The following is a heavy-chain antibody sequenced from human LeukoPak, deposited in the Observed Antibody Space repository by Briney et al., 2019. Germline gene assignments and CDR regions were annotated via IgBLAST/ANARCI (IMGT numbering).Heavy chain of an antibody. Sequence: ASVKVSCKASGYTFTSYYMHWVRQAPGQGLEWMGIINPSGGSTSYAQKFQGRVTMTRDMSTSTVYMELSSLRSEDTAVYYCARDYLLGIYDSSGYYNFDYWGQGTLVTVSS. CDR1: GYTFTSYY. J-gene: IGHJ4*02. D-gene: IGHD3-22*01. CDR3: ARDYLLGIYDSSGYYNFDY. CDR2: INPSGGST. V-gene: IGHV1-46*01.